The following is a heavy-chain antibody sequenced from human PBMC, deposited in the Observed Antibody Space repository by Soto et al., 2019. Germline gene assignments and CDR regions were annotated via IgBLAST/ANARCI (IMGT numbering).Heavy chain of an antibody. CDR3: ARDNRRIAARYFDY. CDR1: GYTFTSYG. V-gene: IGHV1-18*01. CDR2: ISAYNGNT. J-gene: IGHJ4*02. D-gene: IGHD6-6*01. Sequence: AASVKVSCKASGYTFTSYGISWVRQAPGQGLEWMGWISAYNGNTNYAQKLQGRVTMTTDTSTSTAYMELRSLRSDDTAVYYCARDNRRIAARYFDYWGQGTLVTVSS.